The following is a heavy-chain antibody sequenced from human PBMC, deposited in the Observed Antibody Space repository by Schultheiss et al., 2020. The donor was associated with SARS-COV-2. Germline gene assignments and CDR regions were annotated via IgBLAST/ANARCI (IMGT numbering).Heavy chain of an antibody. V-gene: IGHV3-74*01. CDR3: AREAQEAYGMDV. CDR1: GFTFSGSA. J-gene: IGHJ6*02. Sequence: GGSLRLSCAACGFTFSGSAMHWVRQAPGKGLVWVSRINSDGSSTSYADSVKGRFTISRDDAKNSMYLQMNSLRVEDTAVYYCAREAQEAYGMDVWGQGSTVTVSS. CDR2: INSDGSST.